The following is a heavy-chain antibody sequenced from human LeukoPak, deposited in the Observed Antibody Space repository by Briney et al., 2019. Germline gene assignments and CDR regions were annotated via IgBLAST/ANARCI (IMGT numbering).Heavy chain of an antibody. Sequence: SETLSHTCAVYGGSFRAYYWNWIRQPPGKGLEWIGEINHGGATNYNPSLNSRVTISVDTSKNQFSLKLHSVTAADTAVYFCARAPSAPGYFDFWGQGTLVTVSS. D-gene: IGHD6-13*01. V-gene: IGHV4-34*01. CDR2: INHGGAT. CDR1: GGSFRAYY. CDR3: ARAPSAPGYFDF. J-gene: IGHJ4*02.